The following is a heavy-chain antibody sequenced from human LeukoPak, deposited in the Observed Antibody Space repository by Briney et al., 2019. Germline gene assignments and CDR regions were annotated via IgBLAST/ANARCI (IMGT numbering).Heavy chain of an antibody. V-gene: IGHV1-2*02. CDR2: INPNSGGA. CDR1: GYTSTNYG. D-gene: IGHD3-3*01. Sequence: ASVKVSCKASGYTSTNYGISWVRQAPGQGLEWMGWINPNSGGANYAQKFQGRVTMTRDTSISTAYMELSRLRSDDTAVYYCAVYYDFWSGPVDAFDIWGQGTMVTVSS. CDR3: AVYYDFWSGPVDAFDI. J-gene: IGHJ3*02.